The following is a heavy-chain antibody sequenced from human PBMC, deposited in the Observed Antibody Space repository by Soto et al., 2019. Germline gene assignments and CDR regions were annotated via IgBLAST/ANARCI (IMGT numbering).Heavy chain of an antibody. Sequence: QVQLQQWGAGLLKPSETLSLTCAVYGGSFSGYYWSWIRQPPGKGLEWIGEINHSGSTNYNPSLKSRVTISVDTSKNQFSLKLSSVTAADTAVYYCARVPIWGRTGFDYWGQGTLVTVSS. CDR1: GGSFSGYY. D-gene: IGHD3-16*01. CDR3: ARVPIWGRTGFDY. J-gene: IGHJ4*02. V-gene: IGHV4-34*01. CDR2: INHSGST.